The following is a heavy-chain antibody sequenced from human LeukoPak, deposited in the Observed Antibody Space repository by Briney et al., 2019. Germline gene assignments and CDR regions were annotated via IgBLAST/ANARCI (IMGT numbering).Heavy chain of an antibody. CDR3: ARDRGCSGGSCYMGGAFDI. CDR1: GFTFSSYW. J-gene: IGHJ3*02. D-gene: IGHD2-15*01. V-gene: IGHV3-7*01. Sequence: GGSLRLSRAASGFTFSSYWMSWVRQAPGKGLEWVANIKQDGSEKYYVDSVKGRFTISRDNAKNSLYLQMNSLRAEDTAVYYCARDRGCSGGSCYMGGAFDIWGQGTMVTVSS. CDR2: IKQDGSEK.